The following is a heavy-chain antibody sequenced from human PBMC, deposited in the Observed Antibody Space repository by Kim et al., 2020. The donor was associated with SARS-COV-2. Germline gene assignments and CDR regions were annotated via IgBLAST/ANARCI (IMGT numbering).Heavy chain of an antibody. CDR1: GFTFSSYS. CDR2: ISSDSGFI. D-gene: IGHD6-13*01. V-gene: IGHV3-21*01. J-gene: IGHJ4*02. Sequence: GGSLRLSCAASGFTFSSYSMNWVRQAAGKGLEWVSSISSDSGFIHNADSVRGRFIISSDNAKHSLYLQMYSLRPNDTAVYYCARGLYSTTWSTFDYWGQG. CDR3: ARGLYSTTWSTFDY.